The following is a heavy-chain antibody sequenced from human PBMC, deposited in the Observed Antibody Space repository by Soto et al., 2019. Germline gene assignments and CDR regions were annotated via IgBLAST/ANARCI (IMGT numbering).Heavy chain of an antibody. J-gene: IGHJ5*02. CDR1: GFTFSDAW. CDR3: TTDLWRIAVVVGSTGYFNP. Sequence: GGSLRLSCAASGFTFSDAWMSWVRQAPGKGLDWVGRIKSKSGGGTTEYAAPVRGRFTISRDDSKNTLYLQMNSLKTEDTAVYYCTTDLWRIAVVVGSTGYFNPWGQGTPVTVSS. D-gene: IGHD2-15*01. V-gene: IGHV3-15*01. CDR2: IKSKSGGGTT.